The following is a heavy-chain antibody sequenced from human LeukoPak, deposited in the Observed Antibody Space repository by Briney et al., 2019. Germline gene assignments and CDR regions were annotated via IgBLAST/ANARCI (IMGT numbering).Heavy chain of an antibody. CDR3: ARGPLYYYGSGSEAFDI. D-gene: IGHD3-10*01. Sequence: SETLSLTCAVYGGSFSGYYWSWIRQPPGKGLEWIGEINHSGSTNYNPSLKSRVTISVDTSKNQFSLKLGSVTAADTAVYYCARGPLYYYGSGSEAFDIWGQGTMVTVSS. CDR1: GGSFSGYY. V-gene: IGHV4-34*01. J-gene: IGHJ3*02. CDR2: INHSGST.